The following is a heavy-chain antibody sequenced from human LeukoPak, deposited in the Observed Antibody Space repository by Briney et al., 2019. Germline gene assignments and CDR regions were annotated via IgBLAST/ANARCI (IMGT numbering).Heavy chain of an antibody. D-gene: IGHD6-19*01. V-gene: IGHV3-30*18. CDR2: IAYDGSNE. Sequence: GGSLRLSCAASGFTFSNYGMHWVRQAPGKGLEWVAVIAYDGSNEYYAEFVKGRFTISRDNSKNTLYLQMYSLRAEDTAVYFCAKDQGIAVAGTDDAFDIWGQGTRVTVSS. CDR3: AKDQGIAVAGTDDAFDI. CDR1: GFTFSNYG. J-gene: IGHJ3*02.